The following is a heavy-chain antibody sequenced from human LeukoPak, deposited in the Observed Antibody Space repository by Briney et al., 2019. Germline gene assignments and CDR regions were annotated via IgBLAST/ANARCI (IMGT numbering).Heavy chain of an antibody. Sequence: PGGSLRLSCSAPGFTFSNYAMHWARQAPGKGLEYILAISSNGGSTYYADSVKGRFTIPRDNSKNTLYLQMSSLRAEDTAVYYCVKDLTAVTTRILGDWGQGTLVTVSS. CDR2: ISSNGGST. D-gene: IGHD4-17*01. V-gene: IGHV3-64D*06. J-gene: IGHJ4*02. CDR1: GFTFSNYA. CDR3: VKDLTAVTTRILGD.